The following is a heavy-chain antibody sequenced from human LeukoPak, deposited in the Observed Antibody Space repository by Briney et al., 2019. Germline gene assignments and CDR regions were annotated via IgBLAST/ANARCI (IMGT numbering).Heavy chain of an antibody. D-gene: IGHD3-22*01. V-gene: IGHV3-23*01. CDR3: AKDSSMIAVALCWFDP. CDR2: ISGGDGNT. CDR1: GFTFSSYW. Sequence: GGSLRLSCAASGFTFSSYWMSWVRQAPGKGLEWVSTISGGDGNTYYADSVKGRFTISRDNSKNTLYLQMNSLRAEDTAVYYCAKDSSMIAVALCWFDPWGQGTLVTVSS. J-gene: IGHJ5*02.